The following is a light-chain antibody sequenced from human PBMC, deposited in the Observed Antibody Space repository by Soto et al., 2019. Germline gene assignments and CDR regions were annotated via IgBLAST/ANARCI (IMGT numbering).Light chain of an antibody. J-gene: IGLJ2*01. Sequence: QSVLTQPPSASGMPGQRVTISCFGTISNFGTHTVNWYQQLPGTAPRLLIYSNTQRPSGVPDRFSGSKSGTAASLAISGLPSEDEDDYHWAAWEDSLNGVVFGGGTKVTVL. V-gene: IGLV1-44*01. CDR3: AAWEDSLNGVV. CDR2: SNT. CDR1: ISNFGTHT.